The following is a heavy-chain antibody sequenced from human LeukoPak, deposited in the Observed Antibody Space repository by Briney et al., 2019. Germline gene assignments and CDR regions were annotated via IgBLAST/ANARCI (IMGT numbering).Heavy chain of an antibody. J-gene: IGHJ4*02. D-gene: IGHD1-26*01. CDR1: GNSFTNYW. Sequence: GGSLKISWKGSGNSFTNYWIAWVRQMSEKGMGWMGIIYPGDSDTKYSPSFQGQVTISADKSISTAYLQWSSLKASDTAMYYCARHLLEYSGSYSDYWGQGTLVTVSA. CDR2: IYPGDSDT. CDR3: ARHLLEYSGSYSDY. V-gene: IGHV5-51*01.